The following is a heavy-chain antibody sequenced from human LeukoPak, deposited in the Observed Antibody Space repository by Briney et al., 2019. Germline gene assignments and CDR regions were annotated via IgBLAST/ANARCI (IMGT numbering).Heavy chain of an antibody. CDR2: IYYSGST. CDR1: GGSISSYY. Sequence: TSETLSLTCTVSGGSISSYYWSWIRQPPGKGLEWIGYIYYSGSTNYNPSLKSRVTISVDTSKDQFSLRLSSVTAADTAVYYCARVTGYVMEDYFDYWGQGTLVTVSS. V-gene: IGHV4-59*01. CDR3: ARVTGYVMEDYFDY. J-gene: IGHJ4*02. D-gene: IGHD6-13*01.